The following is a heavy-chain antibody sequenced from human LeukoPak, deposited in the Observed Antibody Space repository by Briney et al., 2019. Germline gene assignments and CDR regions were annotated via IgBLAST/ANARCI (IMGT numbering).Heavy chain of an antibody. CDR1: GFTFSSYW. D-gene: IGHD3-22*01. Sequence: PGGSLRLSCAASGFTFSSYWMSWVRQAPGKGLEWVANIKQDGSEKYYVDSVKGRFTISRDNAKNALYLQMNSLRAEDTAVYYCARGGLYDSSGYYYWGQGTLVTVSS. CDR3: ARGGLYDSSGYYY. V-gene: IGHV3-7*01. J-gene: IGHJ4*02. CDR2: IKQDGSEK.